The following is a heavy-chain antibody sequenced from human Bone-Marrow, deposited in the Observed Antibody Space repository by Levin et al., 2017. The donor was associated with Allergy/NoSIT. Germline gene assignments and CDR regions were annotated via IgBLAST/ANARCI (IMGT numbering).Heavy chain of an antibody. Sequence: PGGSLRLSCKGSGYSFTSYWIGWVRQMPGKGLEWMGIIYPGDSDTRYSPSFQGQVTISADKSISTAYLQWSSLKASDTAMYYCARLGGLYSVYFDYWGQGTLVTVSS. CDR3: ARLGGLYSVYFDY. CDR2: IYPGDSDT. J-gene: IGHJ4*02. D-gene: IGHD3-16*01. V-gene: IGHV5-51*01. CDR1: GYSFTSYW.